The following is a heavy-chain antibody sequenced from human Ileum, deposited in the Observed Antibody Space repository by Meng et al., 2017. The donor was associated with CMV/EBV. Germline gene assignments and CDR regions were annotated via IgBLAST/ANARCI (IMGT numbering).Heavy chain of an antibody. D-gene: IGHD3-22*01. V-gene: IGHV3-11*01. Sequence: GESLMISCVASGFSFSDSYMSWIRQAPGKGLEWSPYISSSSDTQYYADSVKGRFTNSRDNAQHPMYLQMTNLRAEDTSVYYCTRGIGITMIASETWGQGTLVTVSS. J-gene: IGHJ4*01. CDR3: TRGIGITMIASET. CDR1: GFSFSDSY. CDR2: ISSSSDTQ.